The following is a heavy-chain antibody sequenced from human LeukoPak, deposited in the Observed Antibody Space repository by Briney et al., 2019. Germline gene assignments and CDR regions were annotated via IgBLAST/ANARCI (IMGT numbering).Heavy chain of an antibody. CDR1: GYTFTSYG. CDR3: ASSQFRIFGVGAFDI. V-gene: IGHV1-18*01. Sequence: ASVKVSCKASGYTFTSYGISWVRQAPGQGLEWMGWISAYNGNTNYAQKLQGRVTMTTDTSTSTAYMELRSLRSDDTAVYYCASSQFRIFGVGAFDIWGQGTMVTVSS. CDR2: ISAYNGNT. D-gene: IGHD3-3*01. J-gene: IGHJ3*02.